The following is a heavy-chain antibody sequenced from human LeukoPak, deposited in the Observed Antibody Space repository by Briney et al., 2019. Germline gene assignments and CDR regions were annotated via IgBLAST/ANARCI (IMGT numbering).Heavy chain of an antibody. V-gene: IGHV3-48*03. J-gene: IGHJ4*02. Sequence: GGSLRLSCAASGFTFSSYGMNWVRQAPGKGPEWISYISRSGATIYYADSVKGRFTISRDNAKNSLYLQMSSLGAEDTAIYYCSRDRGGGDIYFDYWGQGSLVTVSS. CDR2: ISRSGATI. CDR3: SRDRGGGDIYFDY. D-gene: IGHD2-21*02. CDR1: GFTFSSYG.